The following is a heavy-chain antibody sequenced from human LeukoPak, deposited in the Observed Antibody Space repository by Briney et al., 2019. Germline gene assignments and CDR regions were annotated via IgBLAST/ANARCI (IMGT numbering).Heavy chain of an antibody. CDR2: INQDGSEK. D-gene: IGHD2-2*01. CDR3: ARDRIVVPAAHYFDY. Sequence: PGGSLRLSCAASGFTFSSYWMSWVRLAPGKGLEWVAHINQDGSEKYYVDSVKGRFTISRDNAMNSLYLQLNSLGAEDTAVYYCARDRIVVPAAHYFDYWGQGTLVTVSS. J-gene: IGHJ4*02. CDR1: GFTFSSYW. V-gene: IGHV3-7*01.